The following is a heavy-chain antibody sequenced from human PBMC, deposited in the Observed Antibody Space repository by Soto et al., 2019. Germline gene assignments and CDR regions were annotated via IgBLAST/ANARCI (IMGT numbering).Heavy chain of an antibody. CDR3: VRGGYYGSGSYYTLFDH. J-gene: IGHJ4*02. V-gene: IGHV3-30-3*01. Sequence: QVQLVESGGGVVQPGRSLRLSCAASGFTFSIYAMHWVRQAPGKGLEWVTVISYDGGNEYYADSVKGRFTISRDNSKNTLFLQRSSVRAEDTAVYYCVRGGYYGSGSYYTLFDHWGQGTLVTVSS. CDR2: ISYDGGNE. CDR1: GFTFSIYA. D-gene: IGHD3-10*01.